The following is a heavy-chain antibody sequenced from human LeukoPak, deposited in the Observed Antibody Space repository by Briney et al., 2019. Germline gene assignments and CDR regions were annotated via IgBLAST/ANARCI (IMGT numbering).Heavy chain of an antibody. D-gene: IGHD4-17*01. CDR2: INPNRGGT. V-gene: IGHV1-2*02. Sequence: ASVKVSCHAHANTFIGNYMHWVLHAPGQGLEWMGWINPNRGGTKYAQTFKGRVTMTRDTSISTAYMELSRLRSDDTAVSYCARARGDYRSYYYALAVWGQGTTVTVSS. CDR1: ANTFIGNY. CDR3: ARARGDYRSYYYALAV. J-gene: IGHJ6*02.